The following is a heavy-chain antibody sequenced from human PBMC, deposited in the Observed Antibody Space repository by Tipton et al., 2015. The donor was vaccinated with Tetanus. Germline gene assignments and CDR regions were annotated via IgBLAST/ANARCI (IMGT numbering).Heavy chain of an antibody. J-gene: IGHJ4*02. Sequence: TLSLTCAVSGGSIRSSNWWSWVRQTPGKGLEWIGYTYYSGSTGYNPSLKSRVTVSADPSQNQFSLKLSSVTAADTGVYYCARIHDFLSGHFDFWGPGALVTVSS. D-gene: IGHD3-3*01. V-gene: IGHV4-4*02. CDR1: GGSIRSSNW. CDR3: ARIHDFLSGHFDF. CDR2: TYYSGST.